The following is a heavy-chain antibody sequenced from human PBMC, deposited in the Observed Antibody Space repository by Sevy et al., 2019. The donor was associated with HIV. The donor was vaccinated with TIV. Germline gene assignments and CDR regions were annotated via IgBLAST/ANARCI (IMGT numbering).Heavy chain of an antibody. Sequence: ASVKVSCKASGYTFTSYDINWVRQATGQGREWMGWMNPNSGNTGYAQKFQGRVTMTRNTSIRTAYMELISLRSEDTAVDYCARGGGYCASGVCYNAYHDAFDIWGQGTMVTVSS. D-gene: IGHD2-8*01. CDR1: GYTFTSYD. CDR2: MNPNSGNT. V-gene: IGHV1-8*01. J-gene: IGHJ3*02. CDR3: ARGGGYCASGVCYNAYHDAFDI.